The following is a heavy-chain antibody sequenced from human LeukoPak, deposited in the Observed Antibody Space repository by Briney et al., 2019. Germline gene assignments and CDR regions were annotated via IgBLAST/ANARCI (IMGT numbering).Heavy chain of an antibody. Sequence: ASVKVSCKVSGYTLTELSMHWVRQAPGKGLEWMGGFDPEDGETIYAQKFQGRVTMTKDTSIDTAYMELSSLRSEDTAVYYCATDSRYCSGGSCYSESGYWGQGTLVTVSS. CDR2: FDPEDGET. V-gene: IGHV1-24*01. D-gene: IGHD2-15*01. J-gene: IGHJ4*02. CDR3: ATDSRYCSGGSCYSESGY. CDR1: GYTLTELS.